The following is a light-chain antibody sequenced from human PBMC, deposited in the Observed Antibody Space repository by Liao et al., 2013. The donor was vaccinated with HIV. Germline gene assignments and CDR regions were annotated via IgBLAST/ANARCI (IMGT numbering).Light chain of an antibody. CDR2: YDH. CDR3: QVWDSSSDHYV. Sequence: SYVLTQPPSVSVAPGKTARITCGGNNIGRKPVHWYQQKPGQAPILVIYYDHDRPSGIPERFSGSNSGNTATLIISRVEPGDEADYYCQVWDSSSDHYVFGTGTKVTVL. CDR1: NIGRKP. V-gene: IGLV3-21*01. J-gene: IGLJ1*01.